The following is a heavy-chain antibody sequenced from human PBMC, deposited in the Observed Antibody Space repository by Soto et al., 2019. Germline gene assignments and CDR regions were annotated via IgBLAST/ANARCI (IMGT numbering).Heavy chain of an antibody. D-gene: IGHD2-21*02. CDR1: GGSISSYY. CDR2: IYYSGST. V-gene: IGHV4-59*05. J-gene: IGHJ6*02. CDR3: ARRYCGGDCYGLGYYYYYGMDV. Sequence: SETLSLTCTVSGGSISSYYWSWIRQPPGKGLEWIGSIYYSGSTYYNPSLKSRVTISVDTSKNQFSLKLSSVTAADTAVYYCARRYCGGDCYGLGYYYYYGMDVWGQGTTVTVSS.